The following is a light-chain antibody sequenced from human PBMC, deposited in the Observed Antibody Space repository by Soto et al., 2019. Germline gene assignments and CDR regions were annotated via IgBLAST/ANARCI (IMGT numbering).Light chain of an antibody. J-gene: IGKJ1*01. V-gene: IGKV3-15*01. CDR2: DVS. CDR3: QQYEDWPRT. Sequence: EIMMTQSPATLSVSPAERPTLSCRPSQTVSINLAWYQQKPGQAPRLLIYDVSTRATSIPARFSGSGSGTEFTLTISSLQSGDFAVYYCQQYEDWPRTFGQGTKVDIK. CDR1: QTVSIN.